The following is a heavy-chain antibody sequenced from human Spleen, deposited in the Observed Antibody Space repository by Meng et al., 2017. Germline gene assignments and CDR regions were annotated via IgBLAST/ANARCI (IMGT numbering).Heavy chain of an antibody. CDR2: MSGSGENT. J-gene: IGHJ4*02. Sequence: GGSLRLSCAASGFTFSNAWMGWVRQAPGKGLEWVSGMSGSGENTHYADSVRGRFAISRDNSKNTLYLQMNSLRAEDTAVYYCARAYPSSGWVYYFDYWGQGTLVTVSS. CDR3: ARAYPSSGWVYYFDY. CDR1: GFTFSNAW. V-gene: IGHV3-23*01. D-gene: IGHD6-19*01.